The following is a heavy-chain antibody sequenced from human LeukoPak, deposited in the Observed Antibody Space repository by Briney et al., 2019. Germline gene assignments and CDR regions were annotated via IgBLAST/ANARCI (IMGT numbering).Heavy chain of an antibody. D-gene: IGHD2-15*01. CDR2: FHPEDGET. Sequence: ASLNLSCTVSGFTLSELSMHWVRQAPGKGLEWMGGFHPEDGETIYAHHFKGRFTITEDTSKNTPYMQLSSLRSEDTPVYYCVTLGGAYFSGGSCAFDIWGQGTMVTVSS. J-gene: IGHJ3*02. CDR3: VTLGGAYFSGGSCAFDI. V-gene: IGHV1-24*01. CDR1: GFTLSELS.